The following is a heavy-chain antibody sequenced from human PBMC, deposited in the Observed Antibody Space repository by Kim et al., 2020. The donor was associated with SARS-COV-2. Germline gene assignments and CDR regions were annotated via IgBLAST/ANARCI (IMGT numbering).Heavy chain of an antibody. D-gene: IGHD4-4*01. CDR3: ARGPNYSPFDY. V-gene: IGHV3-48*03. J-gene: IGHJ4*02. Sequence: YYADHVRGRCTNSRDNDKNALYLQMNSLRAEDTAVYYCARGPNYSPFDYWGQGTLVTVSS.